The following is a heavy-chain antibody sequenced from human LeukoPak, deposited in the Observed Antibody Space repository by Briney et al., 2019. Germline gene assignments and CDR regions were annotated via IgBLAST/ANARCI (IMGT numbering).Heavy chain of an antibody. CDR3: ARMVRGVIVDY. D-gene: IGHD3-10*01. J-gene: IGHJ4*02. CDR1: GGSFSGYY. V-gene: IGHV4-34*01. CDR2: INHSGST. Sequence: SETLSLTCAVYGGSFSGYYWSWIRHPPGKGLEWIGEINHSGSTNYNPSLKSRVTISVDTSKNQFSLKLSSVTAADTAVYYCARMVRGVIVDYWGQGTLVTVSS.